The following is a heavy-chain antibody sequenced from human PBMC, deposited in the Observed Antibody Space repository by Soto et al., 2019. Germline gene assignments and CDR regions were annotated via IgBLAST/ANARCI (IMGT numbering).Heavy chain of an antibody. Sequence: EVQLVESGGGLVKPGGSLRLSCAASGFTFSSYSMNWVRQAPGKGLEWVSSISSSSSYIYYADSVKGRFTISRDNAKNSLYLQMNSLRAEDTAVYYCARAEYSYGWGINWFDPWGQGTLVTVSS. CDR1: GFTFSSYS. CDR2: ISSSSSYI. V-gene: IGHV3-21*01. D-gene: IGHD5-18*01. J-gene: IGHJ5*02. CDR3: ARAEYSYGWGINWFDP.